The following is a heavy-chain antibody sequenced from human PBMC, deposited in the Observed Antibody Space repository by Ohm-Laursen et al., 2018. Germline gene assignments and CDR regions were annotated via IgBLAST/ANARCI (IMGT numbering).Heavy chain of an antibody. CDR1: GDSISAHY. V-gene: IGHV4-4*07. CDR3: AGRGY. J-gene: IGHJ4*02. Sequence: GTLSLTCSVSGDSISAHYWSWIRQPAGKGLEWIGRINISGTNYNPSLKSRVTMSVDTSKNQFSLNLSSVTAADTAVYYCAGRGYWGQGTLVTVSS. D-gene: IGHD1-26*01. CDR2: INISGT.